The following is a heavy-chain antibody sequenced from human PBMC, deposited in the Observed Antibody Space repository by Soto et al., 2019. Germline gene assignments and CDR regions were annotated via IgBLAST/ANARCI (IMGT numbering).Heavy chain of an antibody. Sequence: GASVKVSCKASGYTFTSYGISWVRQAPGQGLEWMGWISAYNGNTNYAQKLQGRVTMTTDTSTSTAYMELRSLRSDDTAVYYCARVGGYYGSGSYRYYYGMDVWGQGTTVTVS. J-gene: IGHJ6*02. CDR1: GYTFTSYG. D-gene: IGHD3-10*01. CDR3: ARVGGYYGSGSYRYYYGMDV. CDR2: ISAYNGNT. V-gene: IGHV1-18*01.